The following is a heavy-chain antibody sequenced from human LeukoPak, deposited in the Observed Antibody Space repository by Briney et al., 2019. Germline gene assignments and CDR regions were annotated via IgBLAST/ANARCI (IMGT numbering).Heavy chain of an antibody. CDR2: ISSSSSYI. CDR3: ARDRAAAGIPSDY. Sequence: GGSLRLSCEASGFSFSSYAMNWVRQAPGKGLEWVSSISSSSSYIYYADSVKGRFTISRDNAKNSLYLQMNSLRAEDTAVYYCARDRAAAGIPSDYWGQGTLVTVSS. CDR1: GFSFSSYA. D-gene: IGHD6-13*01. V-gene: IGHV3-21*01. J-gene: IGHJ4*02.